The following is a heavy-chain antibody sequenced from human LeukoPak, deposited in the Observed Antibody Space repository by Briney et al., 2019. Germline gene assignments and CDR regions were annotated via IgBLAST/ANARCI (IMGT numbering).Heavy chain of an antibody. D-gene: IGHD2-8*01. CDR3: AKDGLMRFFDY. CDR2: IKQDGSEK. CDR1: GFTFSSYW. Sequence: GGSLRLSCAASGFTFSSYWMSWVRQAPGKGLEWVANIKQDGSEKYYVDSVKGRFTISRDNAKNSLYLQMNSLRAEDTAVYYCAKDGLMRFFDYWGQGTLVTVSS. J-gene: IGHJ4*02. V-gene: IGHV3-7*01.